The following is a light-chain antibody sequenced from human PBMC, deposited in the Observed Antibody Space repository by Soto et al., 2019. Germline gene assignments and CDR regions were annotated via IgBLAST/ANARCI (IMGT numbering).Light chain of an antibody. J-gene: IGLJ2*01. CDR1: NRDVGGYNY. V-gene: IGLV2-14*01. CDR3: SSYSSSSALDVI. Sequence: QSALAQPASVFGSPGQSITISCAGTNRDVGGYNYVSWYQQYPGKAPKLIIYEVTYRPSGVSNRFSGSKSGNTASLTISGLQAEDEADYYCSSYSSSSALDVIFGGGTKLTVL. CDR2: EVT.